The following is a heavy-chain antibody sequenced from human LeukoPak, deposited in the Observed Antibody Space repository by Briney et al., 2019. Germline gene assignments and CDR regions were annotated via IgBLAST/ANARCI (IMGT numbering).Heavy chain of an antibody. D-gene: IGHD6-19*01. V-gene: IGHV3-21*01. CDR3: ATDVRDEYSSGWYPIGY. CDR2: ISSGSRYM. Sequence: GGSLRLSCAASGFTFSDYGMTWVRQAPGKGLEWVSSISSGSRYMYYADSVKGRFTISRDNAKNSLYLLMNSLRVEDTAVYYCATDVRDEYSSGWYPIGYWGQGTLVTVSS. CDR1: GFTFSDYG. J-gene: IGHJ4*02.